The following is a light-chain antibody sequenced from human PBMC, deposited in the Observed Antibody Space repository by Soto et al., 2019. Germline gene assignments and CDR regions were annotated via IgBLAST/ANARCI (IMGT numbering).Light chain of an antibody. V-gene: IGLV2-14*01. CDR3: SSYTSSSTLV. CDR2: DVS. Sequence: QSALTQPASVSGSPGQSITISCTGTNSDVGGYDYVSWFQQHPGKAPKLMTYDVSNRPSGVSSRFSGSKSGNTASLTISGLQAEDEADYYCSSYTSSSTLVFGGGTKVTVL. J-gene: IGLJ2*01. CDR1: NSDVGGYDY.